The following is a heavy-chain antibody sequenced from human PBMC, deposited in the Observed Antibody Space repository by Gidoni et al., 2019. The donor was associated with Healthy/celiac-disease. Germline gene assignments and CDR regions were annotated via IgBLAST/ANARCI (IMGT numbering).Heavy chain of an antibody. D-gene: IGHD4-17*01. Sequence: QLQLQESGPGLVKPSETLSLTCTVSGGSISSSSYYWGWIRQPPGKGLEWIGSIYYSGSTYYNPSLKSRVTISVDTSKNQFSLKLSSVTAADTAVYYCARQPMTKHWYFDLWGRGTLVTVSS. CDR2: IYYSGST. CDR3: ARQPMTKHWYFDL. V-gene: IGHV4-39*01. J-gene: IGHJ2*01. CDR1: GGSISSSSYY.